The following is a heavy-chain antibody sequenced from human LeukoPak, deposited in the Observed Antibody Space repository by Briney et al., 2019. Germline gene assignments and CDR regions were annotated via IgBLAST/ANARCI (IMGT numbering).Heavy chain of an antibody. V-gene: IGHV1-18*01. Sequence: EASVKVSCKASGYTFTSYGISWVRQAPGQGLEWMGWISAYNGNTNYAQKLQGRVTMTTDTSTSTAYMELRSLRSDDTAVYYCARDRVYYDFWSGYYGGDYWGQGTLVTVSS. J-gene: IGHJ4*02. CDR2: ISAYNGNT. CDR3: ARDRVYYDFWSGYYGGDY. D-gene: IGHD3-3*01. CDR1: GYTFTSYG.